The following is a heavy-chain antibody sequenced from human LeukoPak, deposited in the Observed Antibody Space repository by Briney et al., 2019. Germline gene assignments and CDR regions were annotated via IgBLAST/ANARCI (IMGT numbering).Heavy chain of an antibody. J-gene: IGHJ5*02. CDR2: ISAYNGNT. Sequence: ASVKVSCKASGYTFTSYGISWVRQAPGQGLEWMGWISAYNGNTNYAQKLQGRVTMTTDTSTGTAYMELRSLRSDDTAVYYCARTYCSGGSCYQNWFDPWGQGTLVTVSS. V-gene: IGHV1-18*01. CDR1: GYTFTSYG. CDR3: ARTYCSGGSCYQNWFDP. D-gene: IGHD2-15*01.